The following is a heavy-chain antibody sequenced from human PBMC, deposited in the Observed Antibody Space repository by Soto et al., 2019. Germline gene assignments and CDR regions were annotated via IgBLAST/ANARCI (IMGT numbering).Heavy chain of an antibody. J-gene: IGHJ1*01. CDR1: GFTFSNAW. Sequence: EVQLVESGGGLVKPGGSLRLSCAASGFTFSNAWMSWVRQAPGKGLEWVGRIKSKTDGGTTDYAAPVQGRFTISRDDSKNPLHLQMNSLKTEDTAVYYCTTAGWITGTDVDPSDEYFQHWGQGTLVTVCS. CDR2: IKSKTDGGTT. D-gene: IGHD1-20*01. V-gene: IGHV3-15*01. CDR3: TTAGWITGTDVDPSDEYFQH.